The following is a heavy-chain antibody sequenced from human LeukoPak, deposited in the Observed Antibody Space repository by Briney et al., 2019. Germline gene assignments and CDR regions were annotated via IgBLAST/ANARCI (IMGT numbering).Heavy chain of an antibody. CDR3: ARDASYYDILTGYYNWFDP. V-gene: IGHV3-7*03. CDR2: IKQDGSEK. Sequence: GGSLRLSCAASGFTFSSYWMSWDRQAPGKGLEWVANIKQDGSEKYYVDSVKGRFTISRDNAKNSLYLQMNSLRAEDTAVYYCARDASYYDILTGYYNWFDPWGQGTLVTVSS. J-gene: IGHJ5*02. D-gene: IGHD3-9*01. CDR1: GFTFSSYW.